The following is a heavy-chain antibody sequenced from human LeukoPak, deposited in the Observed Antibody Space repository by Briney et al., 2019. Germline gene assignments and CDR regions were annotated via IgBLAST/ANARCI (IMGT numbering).Heavy chain of an antibody. CDR3: ARDDSSGYALDY. CDR2: IYYSGST. Sequence: SETLSLTCTVSGGSISSGGYYWSWIRQPPGKGLERIGYIYYSGSTYYNPSLKSRVTISVDTSKNQCSLKLSSVTAADTAVYYCARDDSSGYALDYWGQGTLVTVSS. V-gene: IGHV4-30-4*08. D-gene: IGHD3-22*01. CDR1: GGSISSGGYY. J-gene: IGHJ4*02.